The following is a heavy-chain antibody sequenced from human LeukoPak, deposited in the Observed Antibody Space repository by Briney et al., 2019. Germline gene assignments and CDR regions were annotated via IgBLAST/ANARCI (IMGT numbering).Heavy chain of an antibody. J-gene: IGHJ4*02. CDR3: ARDLSGWLQPEYFDY. CDR2: INTNTGNP. D-gene: IGHD5-24*01. Sequence: ASVKVSCKASGYTFTSYAMNWVRQAPGQGLEWMGWINTNTGNPTYAQGFTGRFVFSLDTSVSTAYLQISSLKAEDTAVYYCARDLSGWLQPEYFDYWGQGTLVTVSS. CDR1: GYTFTSYA. V-gene: IGHV7-4-1*02.